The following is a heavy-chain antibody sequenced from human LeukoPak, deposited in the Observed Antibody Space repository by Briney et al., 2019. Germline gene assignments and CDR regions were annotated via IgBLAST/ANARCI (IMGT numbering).Heavy chain of an antibody. D-gene: IGHD3-22*01. Sequence: GRSLGISDPDSVVTLSSEAMRWVRQASGKGLEWVGRIRSKANSYATAYAASVKGRFTISRDDSKNTAYLQMNSLKTEDTAVYYCTRRDDSSGYIYYWGQGTLVTVSS. CDR2: IRSKANSYAT. CDR1: VVTLSSEA. V-gene: IGHV3-73*01. CDR3: TRRDDSSGYIYY. J-gene: IGHJ4*02.